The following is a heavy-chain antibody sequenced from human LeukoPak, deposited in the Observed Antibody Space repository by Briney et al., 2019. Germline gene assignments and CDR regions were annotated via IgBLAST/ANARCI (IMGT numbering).Heavy chain of an antibody. Sequence: GGSLRLSCAPSGFIFSDYYMTWIRQAPGKGLEWLSYISGSGSDTNYADSVKGRFTTSRDNAKNSLYLQMNSLRAEDTAVYYCARVGSIAAAGTPDYWGQGTLVTVSS. CDR2: ISGSGSDT. CDR1: GFIFSDYY. CDR3: ARVGSIAAAGTPDY. J-gene: IGHJ4*02. V-gene: IGHV3-11*06. D-gene: IGHD6-13*01.